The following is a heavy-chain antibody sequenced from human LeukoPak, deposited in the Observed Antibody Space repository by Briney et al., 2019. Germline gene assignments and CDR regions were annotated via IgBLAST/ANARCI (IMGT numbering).Heavy chain of an antibody. CDR2: INSRSSSI. Sequence: GGSLRLSCAASGFTFSSYSMNWVRQAPGKGLEWVSSINSRSSSIYYADSVKGRFTISRDNAKNSLYLQMNSLRAEDTAVYYCARGPTMRMDVWGKGTTVTISS. V-gene: IGHV3-21*01. CDR3: ARGPTMRMDV. CDR1: GFTFSSYS. J-gene: IGHJ6*04. D-gene: IGHD3-22*01.